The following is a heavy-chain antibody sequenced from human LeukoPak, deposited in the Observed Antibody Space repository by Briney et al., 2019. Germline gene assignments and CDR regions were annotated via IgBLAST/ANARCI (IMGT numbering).Heavy chain of an antibody. V-gene: IGHV3-15*04. CDR3: TMEATMYGVATDY. CDR1: GFTFSNGW. Sequence: KPGGSLRLSCAASGFTFSNGWMTWVRQAPGKGLEWVGRIERKADGGTSDYAAAVKGRFTISRDDSKNMVYLQMSGLKSEDTGVYFCTMEATMYGVATDYWGQGTLVTVSS. CDR2: IERKADGGTS. D-gene: IGHD3-3*01. J-gene: IGHJ4*02.